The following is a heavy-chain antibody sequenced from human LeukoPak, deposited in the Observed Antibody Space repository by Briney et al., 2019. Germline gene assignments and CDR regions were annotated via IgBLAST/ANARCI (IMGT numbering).Heavy chain of an antibody. CDR2: ISSSSSYI. CDR3: ARDPGSSIGLDY. Sequence: PGGSLRLSCEASGFTFSDFGMHWVRQAPGKGLEWVSSISSSSSYIYYADSVKGRFTISRDNAKNSLYLQMNSLRAEDTAVYYCARDPGSSIGLDYWGQGTLVTVSS. J-gene: IGHJ4*02. D-gene: IGHD2-2*01. CDR1: GFTFSDFG. V-gene: IGHV3-21*01.